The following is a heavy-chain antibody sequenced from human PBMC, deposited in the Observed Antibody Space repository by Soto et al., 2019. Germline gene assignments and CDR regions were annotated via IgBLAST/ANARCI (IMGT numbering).Heavy chain of an antibody. CDR2: INTGGNT. CDR1: GFTVSSHY. J-gene: IGHJ4*02. D-gene: IGHD7-27*01. Sequence: EVQLVESGGGMVQPGESLRLSCAASGFTVSSHYMNWVRQAPGKGLEWVSLINTGGNTHYADSVEGRFTIFRDNSKNTLFLQMNSLRDDDTAVYYCARSSGDYIESREFDYWGQGTLVTVSS. V-gene: IGHV3-66*01. CDR3: ARSSGDYIESREFDY.